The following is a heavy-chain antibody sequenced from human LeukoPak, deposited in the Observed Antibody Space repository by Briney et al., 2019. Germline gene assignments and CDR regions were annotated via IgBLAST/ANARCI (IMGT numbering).Heavy chain of an antibody. CDR1: GFTFSSYS. J-gene: IGHJ4*02. V-gene: IGHV3-21*01. CDR3: ARGAVDALDY. CDR2: ISSSSSYI. D-gene: IGHD6-19*01. Sequence: GGSLRLSCAASGFTFSSYSMNWVRQAPGKGLEWVSSISSSSSYIYCADSVKGRFTISRDNAKNSLYLQMNSLRAEDTAVYYCARGAVDALDYWGQGTLVTVSS.